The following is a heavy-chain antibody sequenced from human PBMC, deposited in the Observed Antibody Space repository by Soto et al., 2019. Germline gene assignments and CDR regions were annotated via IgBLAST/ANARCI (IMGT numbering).Heavy chain of an antibody. V-gene: IGHV4-59*01. J-gene: IGHJ6*02. Sequence: KASETLSLTCTVSGGSISSYYWSWIRQPPGKGLEWIGYIYYSGSTNYNPSLKSRVTISVDTSKNQFSLKLSSVTAADTAVYYCARVPSAYYDYVWGSYRSSFGYYGMDVWGQGTTVTVSS. D-gene: IGHD3-16*02. CDR1: GGSISSYY. CDR2: IYYSGST. CDR3: ARVPSAYYDYVWGSYRSSFGYYGMDV.